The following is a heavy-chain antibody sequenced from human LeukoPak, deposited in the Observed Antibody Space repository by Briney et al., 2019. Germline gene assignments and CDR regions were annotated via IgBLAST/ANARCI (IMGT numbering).Heavy chain of an antibody. CDR2: INHSGST. D-gene: IGHD3-10*01. CDR3: ARHSVILWFGTDYYFDY. J-gene: IGHJ4*02. Sequence: PSETLSLTCAVYGGSFSGYYWSWIRQPPGKGLEWIGEINHSGSTNYNPSLKSRVTISVDTSKNQFSLKLSSVTAVDTAVYYCARHSVILWFGTDYYFDYWGQGTLVTVSS. CDR1: GGSFSGYY. V-gene: IGHV4-34*01.